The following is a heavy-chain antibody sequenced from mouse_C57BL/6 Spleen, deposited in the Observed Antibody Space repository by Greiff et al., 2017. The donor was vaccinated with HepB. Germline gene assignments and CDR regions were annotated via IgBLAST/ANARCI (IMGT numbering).Heavy chain of an antibody. CDR3: ARARAMDY. Sequence: QVQLQQPGAELVKPGASVKLSCKASGYTFTSYWMQWVKQRPGQGLEWIGEFDPSDSYTNYNQKFKGKATLTVDTSSSTAYMQLSSLTSEDSAVYYCARARAMDYWGQGTSVTVSS. CDR2: FDPSDSYT. CDR1: GYTFTSYW. J-gene: IGHJ4*01. V-gene: IGHV1-50*01.